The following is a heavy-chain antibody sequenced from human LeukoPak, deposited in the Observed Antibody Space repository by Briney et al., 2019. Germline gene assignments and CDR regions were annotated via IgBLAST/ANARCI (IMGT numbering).Heavy chain of an antibody. D-gene: IGHD6-19*01. V-gene: IGHV3-73*01. CDR3: TRRGSGWSFDY. Sequence: GGSLRLSCAASGFTFSGSAMHWVRQASGKGLEWVGRIRSKANGYATAYAASVKGRFTISRDDSKNTAYLQMNSLKTEDTAVYYCTRRGSGWSFDYWGQGTLVTVSS. CDR1: GFTFSGSA. CDR2: IRSKANGYAT. J-gene: IGHJ4*02.